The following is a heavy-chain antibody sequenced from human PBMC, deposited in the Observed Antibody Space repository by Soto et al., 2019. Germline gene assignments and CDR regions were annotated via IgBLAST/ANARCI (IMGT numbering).Heavy chain of an antibody. CDR3: ARKGCSSSNSRFYLDF. D-gene: IGHD2-2*01. J-gene: IGHJ4*02. CDR1: GLTFSSYT. Sequence: EVQLLESGGGLVQPGGSLRLSCAASGLTFSSYTMNWVRQAPGKGLEWVSSFSSSGGRTYYADSVKGRFTISRDNSTSTLYLQMNSMRAEDTAVYFSARKGCSSSNSRFYLDFRGKGTLVTVSS. CDR2: FSSSGGRT. V-gene: IGHV3-23*01.